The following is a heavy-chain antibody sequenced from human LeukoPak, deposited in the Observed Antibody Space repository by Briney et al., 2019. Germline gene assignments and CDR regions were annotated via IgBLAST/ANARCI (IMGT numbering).Heavy chain of an antibody. CDR1: GASISSSSYY. CDR2: IYYSGST. D-gene: IGHD4-23*01. Sequence: SETLSLTCTVSGASISSSSYYWGWIRQPPGKGLEWIGSIYYSGSTYYNPSLKSRVTISVDTSKNQFSLKLSSVTAADTAVYYCARQARGGVPAVYWGQGTLVTVSS. V-gene: IGHV4-39*01. J-gene: IGHJ4*02. CDR3: ARQARGGVPAVY.